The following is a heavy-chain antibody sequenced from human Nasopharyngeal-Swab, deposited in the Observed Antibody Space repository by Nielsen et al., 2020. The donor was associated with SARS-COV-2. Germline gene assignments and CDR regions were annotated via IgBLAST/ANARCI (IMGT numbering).Heavy chain of an antibody. V-gene: IGHV3-30*02. D-gene: IGHD3-16*01. CDR3: AKDHKMDSGGGVGYMDV. Sequence: GGSLRLSCAASGFTISSYGMHWVRKVPAQGLEWVAFIRYDGFNQHYADSVKGRFTTSRDSFKNTLYLQLNSLRAEDTAVYYCAKDHKMDSGGGVGYMDVWGKGTTVTVSS. CDR2: IRYDGFNQ. CDR1: GFTISSYG. J-gene: IGHJ6*03.